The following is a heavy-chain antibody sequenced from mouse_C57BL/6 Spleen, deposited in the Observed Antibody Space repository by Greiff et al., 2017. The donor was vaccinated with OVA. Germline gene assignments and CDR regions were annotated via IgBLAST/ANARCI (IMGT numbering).Heavy chain of an antibody. CDR1: GYTFTSYW. D-gene: IGHD2-12*01. CDR3: ARGGCYSPDYFDY. V-gene: IGHV1-53*01. Sequence: VQLQQPGTELVKPGASVKLSCKASGYTFTSYWMHWVKQRPGQGLEWIGNINPSNGGTNYNEKFKSKATLTVDKSSSTAYMQLSSLTSEDSAVYYCARGGCYSPDYFDYWGQGTTLTVSS. J-gene: IGHJ2*01. CDR2: INPSNGGT.